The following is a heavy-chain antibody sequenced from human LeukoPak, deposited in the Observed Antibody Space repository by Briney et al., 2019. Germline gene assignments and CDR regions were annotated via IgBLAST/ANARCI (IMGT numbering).Heavy chain of an antibody. Sequence: GGSLRLSCAASGFTFSSYAMHWVRQAPGKGLEWVAVISYDGSNKYYADSVKGRFTISRDNSKNTLYLQMNSLRAEDTALYYCAKELSPPGIAVAGTGGPFDYWGQGTLVTVSS. V-gene: IGHV3-30-3*01. CDR1: GFTFSSYA. CDR2: ISYDGSNK. J-gene: IGHJ4*02. D-gene: IGHD6-19*01. CDR3: AKELSPPGIAVAGTGGPFDY.